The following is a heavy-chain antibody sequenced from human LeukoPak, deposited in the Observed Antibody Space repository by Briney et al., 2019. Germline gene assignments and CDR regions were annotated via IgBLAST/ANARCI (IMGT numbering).Heavy chain of an antibody. CDR3: ARELDYYGSGSFDY. V-gene: IGHV3-48*03. CDR1: GFPFSSYE. CDR2: ISSGGSTI. Sequence: GSLRLSFAASGFPFSSYEMNWVRQAPGKGLEWVPYISSGGSTIYYADSVKGRFTISRDNAKNSLYLQMNSLRAEDTAVYYCARELDYYGSGSFDYWGQGTLVTVSS. J-gene: IGHJ4*02. D-gene: IGHD3-10*01.